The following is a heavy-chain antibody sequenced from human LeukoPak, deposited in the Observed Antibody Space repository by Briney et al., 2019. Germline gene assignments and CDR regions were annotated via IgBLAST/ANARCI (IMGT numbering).Heavy chain of an antibody. CDR2: IWYDGSNK. Sequence: PGGSLRLSCAASGFTFSNYGMHWVRQAPGKGLEWVAVIWYDGSNKYYADSVKGRFTISRDNSKNTLYLQMNSLRAEDTAVYYCAREMKQLLVLGYWGQGTLVTVSS. CDR1: GFTFSNYG. D-gene: IGHD6-19*01. CDR3: AREMKQLLVLGY. V-gene: IGHV3-33*08. J-gene: IGHJ4*02.